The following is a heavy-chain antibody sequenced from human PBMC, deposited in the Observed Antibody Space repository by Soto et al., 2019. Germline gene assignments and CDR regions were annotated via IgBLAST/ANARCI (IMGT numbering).Heavy chain of an antibody. J-gene: IGHJ4*02. CDR3: ARGVHYDSSGYYYFY. D-gene: IGHD3-22*01. CDR1: GGTFNNYA. Sequence: ASVKVSCKASGGTFNNYAISWVRQAPGQGLEWMGGIIPIFGTANYAQKFQGRVTITADESTSTAYMELRSLRSGDTAVYYCARGVHYDSSGYYYFYWGQGTLVTVSS. V-gene: IGHV1-69*13. CDR2: IIPIFGTA.